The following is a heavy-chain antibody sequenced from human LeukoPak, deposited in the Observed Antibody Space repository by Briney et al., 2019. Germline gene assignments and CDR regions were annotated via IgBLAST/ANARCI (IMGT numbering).Heavy chain of an antibody. D-gene: IGHD1-1*01. CDR1: GGSISSYY. Sequence: SETLSLTCTVSGGSISSYYWSWIRQPPGKGLEWIGHIYHSGSTNYNPSLKSRVTISVDTSKNQFSLKLSSVTAADTAVYYCARDRTGNNWFDPWGQGTLVTVSS. CDR3: ARDRTGNNWFDP. J-gene: IGHJ5*02. CDR2: IYHSGST. V-gene: IGHV4-59*01.